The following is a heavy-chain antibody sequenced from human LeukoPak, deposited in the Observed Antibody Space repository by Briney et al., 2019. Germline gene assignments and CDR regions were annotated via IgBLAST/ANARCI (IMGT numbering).Heavy chain of an antibody. Sequence: GGSLRLSCAASGFTFSSYNMNWVRQAPGKGLEWVSSISSSSSYIYEADSVKGRFTISRDNARSTLYLQMNSLRAEDTAVYYCATDGRSSGWYGFDYWGQGILVTVSS. CDR1: GFTFSSYN. V-gene: IGHV3-21*01. J-gene: IGHJ4*02. CDR2: ISSSSSYI. CDR3: ATDGRSSGWYGFDY. D-gene: IGHD6-19*01.